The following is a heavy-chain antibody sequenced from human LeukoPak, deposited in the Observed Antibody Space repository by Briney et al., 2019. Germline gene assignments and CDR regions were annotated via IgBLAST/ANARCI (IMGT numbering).Heavy chain of an antibody. CDR3: ARDIGIQLLN. D-gene: IGHD5-18*01. V-gene: IGHV4-4*07. CDR1: GGSLSSYY. J-gene: IGHJ4*02. Sequence: SETLSLTCPVSGGSLSSYYWGWIRQPAGKGLDWIGRIYTGGSTNYNPSLRSRATMSVDPSKNQFSLAVSCVNARETAVDYCARDIGIQLLNWGQGRLVAVCS. CDR2: IYTGGST.